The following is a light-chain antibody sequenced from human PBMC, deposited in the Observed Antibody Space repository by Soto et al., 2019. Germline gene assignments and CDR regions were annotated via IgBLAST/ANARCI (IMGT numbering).Light chain of an antibody. Sequence: LTYSARTLSLYRKKIDTRGCGASQSVTDNYLAWYQQKPGQAPRLLICGAFIRVKGIPDLFIGSGSGTDFTLTISCLHSEYAALYCCQDSGCSPRTFGQGTRLDIK. V-gene: IGKV3-20*01. CDR2: GAF. CDR1: QSVTDNY. CDR3: QDSGCSPRT. J-gene: IGKJ1*01.